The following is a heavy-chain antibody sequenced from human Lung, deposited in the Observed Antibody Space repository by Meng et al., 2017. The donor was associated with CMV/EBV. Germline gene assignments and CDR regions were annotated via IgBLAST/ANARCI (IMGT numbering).Heavy chain of an antibody. Sequence: SXTXSLXXAVYGGSFSGYYWSWIRQPPGKGLEWIGEINHSGSTNYNPSLKSRVTISVDTSKNQFSLKLSSVTAADTAVYYCARGRRGGFLEWLLSGNWFDPXGQGXLVTFSS. CDR2: INHSGST. V-gene: IGHV4-34*01. CDR1: GGSFSGYY. CDR3: ARGRRGGFLEWLLSGNWFDP. D-gene: IGHD3-3*01. J-gene: IGHJ5*02.